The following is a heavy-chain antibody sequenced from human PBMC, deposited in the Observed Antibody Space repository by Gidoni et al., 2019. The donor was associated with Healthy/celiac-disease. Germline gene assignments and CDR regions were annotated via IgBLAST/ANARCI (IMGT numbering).Heavy chain of an antibody. CDR3: AKGGSSGWTLSFDY. D-gene: IGHD6-19*01. V-gene: IGHV3-66*02. CDR2: ISSGGST. CDR1: GCTGSSNY. J-gene: IGHJ4*02. Sequence: EVQLVESGGGVVQPGGSLRVSGAAAGCTGSSNYMSWVRQAPGKGLGWVSVISSGGSTYSADSVKGRFTISRDNSKNTLYLQMNSLRAEDTAVYYCAKGGSSGWTLSFDYWGQGTLVTVSS.